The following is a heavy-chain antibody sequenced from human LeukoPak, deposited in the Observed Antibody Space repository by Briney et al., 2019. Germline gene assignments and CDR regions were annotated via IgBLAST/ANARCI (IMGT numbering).Heavy chain of an antibody. V-gene: IGHV3-30-3*01. CDR1: GGSFSAYY. CDR3: ARARGPFPSGWYDY. CDR2: ISYDGSNK. D-gene: IGHD6-19*01. J-gene: IGHJ4*02. Sequence: PSETLSLTCAVYGGSFSAYYWSWIHQPPGKGLEWVAVISYDGSNKYYADSVKGRFTISRDNSKNTLYLQMNSLRAEDTAVYYCARARGPFPSGWYDYWGQGTLVTVSS.